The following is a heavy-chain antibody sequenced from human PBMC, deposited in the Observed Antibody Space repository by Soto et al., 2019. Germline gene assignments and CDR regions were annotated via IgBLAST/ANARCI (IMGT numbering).Heavy chain of an antibody. D-gene: IGHD3-10*01. J-gene: IGHJ6*02. CDR2: IYPGDSITKYDSNT. CDR1: GYHFTRYW. V-gene: IGHV5-51*01. Sequence: GGALKISRWGSGYHFTRYWIGWVRPMPGGGPGWGAVIYPGDSITKYDSNTRYSPSFQGQVTISVDKSISTAYLQWSSLKASDTAMYYCARLPPRVRGGYYYYGMDVWGQGTTVTVSS. CDR3: ARLPPRVRGGYYYYGMDV.